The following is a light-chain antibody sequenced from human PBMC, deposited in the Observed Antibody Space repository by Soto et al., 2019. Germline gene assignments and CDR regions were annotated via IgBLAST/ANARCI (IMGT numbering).Light chain of an antibody. J-gene: IGKJ4*01. V-gene: IGKV1-12*01. Sequence: DIQMTQSPSSVSASVGDRVTITCRASQGISSSVAWYQQKPGRTPSLLIYASSSLQSGVPSRFSGIGSGTDFTLTITSLQPEDIATYYCQQTNSFPHTFGGGTKMEIK. CDR3: QQTNSFPHT. CDR1: QGISSS. CDR2: ASS.